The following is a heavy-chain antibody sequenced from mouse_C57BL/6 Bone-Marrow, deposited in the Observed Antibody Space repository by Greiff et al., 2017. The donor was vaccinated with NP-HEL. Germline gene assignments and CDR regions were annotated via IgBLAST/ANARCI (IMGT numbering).Heavy chain of an antibody. CDR1: GYTFTTSW. J-gene: IGHJ2*01. CDR2: IYPGDGGT. V-gene: IGHV1-82*01. CDR3: AGGYSCVDFLCY. Sequence: VQLQQSGPELVKPGASVKISCKASGYTFTTSWMNWVKQRPGKGLEWIGWIYPGDGGTHYSEKFKGKATLTADKSSNTAYMQLSSLTSEDSAVYDCAGGYSCVDFLCYWGQGTTLTVSS. D-gene: IGHD2-13*01.